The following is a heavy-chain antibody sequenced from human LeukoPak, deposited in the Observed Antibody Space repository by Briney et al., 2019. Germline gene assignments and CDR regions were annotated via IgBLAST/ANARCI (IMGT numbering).Heavy chain of an antibody. CDR3: ARDDYGDYVPFDY. CDR1: GFTFSDYY. Sequence: PGGPLRLSCAASGFTFSDYYMSWIRQAPGKGLEWVSYISSSGSTIYYADSVKGRFTISRDNAKNSLYLQMNSLRAEDTAVYYCARDDYGDYVPFDYWGQGTLVTVSS. CDR2: ISSSGSTI. V-gene: IGHV3-11*01. D-gene: IGHD4-17*01. J-gene: IGHJ4*02.